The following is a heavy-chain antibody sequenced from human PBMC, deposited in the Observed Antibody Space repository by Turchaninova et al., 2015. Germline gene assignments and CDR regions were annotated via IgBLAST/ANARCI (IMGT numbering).Heavy chain of an antibody. CDR3: ARASSATFYYRMDV. D-gene: IGHD1-1*01. Sequence: QVQLQESGPGLVKASETLSLTCTVSGGSISSSSWNWIRQAPGKGLDWIAYMYYSGNANYNPSLKSRVTISVDTSKNQFSLNLSSVTAADTAVYYCARASSATFYYRMDVWGQGTTVTVSS. V-gene: IGHV4-59*01. CDR1: GGSISSSS. CDR2: MYYSGNA. J-gene: IGHJ6*02.